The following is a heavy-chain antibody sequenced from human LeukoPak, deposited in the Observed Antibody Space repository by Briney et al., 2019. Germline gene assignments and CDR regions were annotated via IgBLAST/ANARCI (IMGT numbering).Heavy chain of an antibody. CDR1: GDSIISSV. Sequence: ETLSLTCAVSGDSIISSVWWTWARQAPGKGLEWVSSIDSSGGYMFYADSVKGRFIISRDNAKDSLYLQMNSLRVEDTAVYYCLRGDRRDYWGQGTLVTVSS. J-gene: IGHJ4*02. CDR2: IDSSGGYM. CDR3: LRGDRRDY. V-gene: IGHV3-21*06.